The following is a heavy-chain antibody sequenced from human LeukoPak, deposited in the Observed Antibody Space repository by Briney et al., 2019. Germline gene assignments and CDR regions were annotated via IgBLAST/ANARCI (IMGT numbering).Heavy chain of an antibody. CDR1: GYTFTGYY. Sequence: ASVKVSCKASGYTFTGYYMHWVRQAPGQGLEWMGWINPNSGGTNYAQKFQGRVTMTRDTSISTAYMELSRLRSDDTAVYYCARGDIVVVPHNWFDPWGQGTLVTVSS. J-gene: IGHJ5*02. D-gene: IGHD2-2*01. CDR2: INPNSGGT. V-gene: IGHV1-2*02. CDR3: ARGDIVVVPHNWFDP.